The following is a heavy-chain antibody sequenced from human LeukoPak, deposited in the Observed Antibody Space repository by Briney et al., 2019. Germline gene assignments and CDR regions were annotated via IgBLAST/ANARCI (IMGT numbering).Heavy chain of an antibody. J-gene: IGHJ4*02. CDR3: ASKENDYGDYGISH. D-gene: IGHD4-17*01. CDR1: GGSISSSSYY. CDR2: IYYSGST. Sequence: SETLSLTCTVSGGSISSSSYYWGWIRQPPGKGLEWIGSIYYSGSTYYNPSLKSRVTISVDTSKNQFSLKLTSVTAADTAVYYCASKENDYGDYGISHWGQGTLVTVSS. V-gene: IGHV4-39*07.